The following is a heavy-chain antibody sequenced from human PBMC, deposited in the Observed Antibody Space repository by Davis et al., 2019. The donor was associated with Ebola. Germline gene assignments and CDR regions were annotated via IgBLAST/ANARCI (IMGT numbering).Heavy chain of an antibody. V-gene: IGHV3-11*01. J-gene: IGHJ5*02. Sequence: PGGSLRLSCAASGFPFSDYYMNWIRQAPGKGLELVSYISDTSRTIYYADSVKGRFTISRDNPKKSLFLQMTSLGAEDTAVYYCARAAVSAHKSWFDPWGQGTLVTVSS. CDR1: GFPFSDYY. CDR3: ARAAVSAHKSWFDP. D-gene: IGHD3-3*01. CDR2: ISDTSRTI.